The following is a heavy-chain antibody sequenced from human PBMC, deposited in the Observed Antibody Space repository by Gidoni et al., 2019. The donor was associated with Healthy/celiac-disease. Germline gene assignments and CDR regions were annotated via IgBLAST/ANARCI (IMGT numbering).Heavy chain of an antibody. D-gene: IGHD6-6*01. CDR3: ARRRRWVSSSSGLGWFDP. CDR1: GYRFTSHW. V-gene: IGHV5-51*01. J-gene: IGHJ5*02. Sequence: EVQLAQSGAEVKKTGESLTISCKGSGYRFTSHWSGWLSQMPGKGLEWMGIIYPGDSDTRYSPSFQGQVTISAAKSISTSYLQWSSLKASDTAMYYCARRRRWVSSSSGLGWFDPWGQGTLVTVSS. CDR2: IYPGDSDT.